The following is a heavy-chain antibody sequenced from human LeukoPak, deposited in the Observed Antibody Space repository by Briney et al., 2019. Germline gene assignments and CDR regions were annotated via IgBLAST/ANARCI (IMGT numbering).Heavy chain of an antibody. J-gene: IGHJ3*02. CDR3: TTGPYPVIRWGDAFGM. D-gene: IGHD4-23*01. Sequence: KAGGSLRLSCAASGFTFSNAWMSWVRQAPGKGLEWVGRIKSKTDGGTTDYAAPVKGRFTISRDDSKNTLYLQMNSLKTEDTAVYYCTTGPYPVIRWGDAFGMWGQGTKVTVSS. CDR2: IKSKTDGGTT. CDR1: GFTFSNAW. V-gene: IGHV3-15*07.